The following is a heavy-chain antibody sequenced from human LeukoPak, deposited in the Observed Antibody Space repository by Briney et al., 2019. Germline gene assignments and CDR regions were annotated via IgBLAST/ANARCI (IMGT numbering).Heavy chain of an antibody. CDR1: GFTFSSYG. Sequence: SGGSLRLSCAASGFTFSSYGMHWVRQAPGKGLEWVADIWFDGKNEHFADSVKGRFTISRGNSKNTMYLQINSLRAEDTAVYYCARDFDYWGQGTLVTVSS. CDR2: IWFDGKNE. CDR3: ARDFDY. V-gene: IGHV3-33*01. J-gene: IGHJ4*02.